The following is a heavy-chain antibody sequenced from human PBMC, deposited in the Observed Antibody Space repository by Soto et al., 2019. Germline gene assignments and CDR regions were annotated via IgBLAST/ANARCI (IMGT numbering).Heavy chain of an antibody. CDR1: GDSVSSNTAS. V-gene: IGHV6-1*01. CDR2: TYFRSKWYN. J-gene: IGHJ6*02. CDR3: ARGVAAPTWGNDYGMDV. Sequence: PSQTLSLPCAISGDSVSSNTASWNWIRQSPSRGLEWLGRTYFRSKWYNDYAVSVKSRITINPDTSKNQFSLQLNSVTPEDTAVYYCARGVAAPTWGNDYGMDVWGQGTTVTVSS. D-gene: IGHD6-19*01.